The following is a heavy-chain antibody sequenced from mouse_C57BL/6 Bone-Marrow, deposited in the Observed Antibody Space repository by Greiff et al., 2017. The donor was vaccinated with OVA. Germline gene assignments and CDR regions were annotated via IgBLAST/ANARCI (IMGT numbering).Heavy chain of an antibody. J-gene: IGHJ3*01. CDR3: ARPLTGTAWFAY. CDR2: ISSGGSYT. V-gene: IGHV5-6*01. CDR1: GFTFSSYG. D-gene: IGHD4-1*01. Sequence: EVKLMESGGDLVKPGGSLKLSCAASGFTFSSYGMSWVRQTPDKRLEWVATISSGGSYTYYPDSVKGRFTISRDNAKNTLYLQMSSLKSEDTAMYYCARPLTGTAWFAYWGQGTLVTVSA.